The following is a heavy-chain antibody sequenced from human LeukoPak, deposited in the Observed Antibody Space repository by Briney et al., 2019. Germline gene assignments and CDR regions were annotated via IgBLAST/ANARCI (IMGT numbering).Heavy chain of an antibody. CDR1: GYSFTGYY. V-gene: IGHV1-2*02. J-gene: IGHJ4*02. CDR2: INPNSGGT. Sequence: ASVKVSCKTSGYSFTGYYMHWVRQAPGQGLEWMGWINPNSGGTNYAQKFQGRVTMTRDTSISTAYMELSRLRSDDTAVYYCACSSGLYFDYWGQGTLVTVSS. CDR3: ACSSGLYFDY. D-gene: IGHD6-19*01.